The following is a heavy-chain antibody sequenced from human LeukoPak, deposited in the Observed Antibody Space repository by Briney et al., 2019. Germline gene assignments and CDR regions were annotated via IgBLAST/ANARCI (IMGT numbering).Heavy chain of an antibody. CDR3: ARLGGMYCSSTSCYGHY. J-gene: IGHJ4*02. CDR1: GYSFTSYW. Sequence: GESLKISCKGSGYSFTSYWIGWVRQMPGKGLEWMGIIYPGDSDTRYSPSFQGQVTISADKSISTAYLQWSSLKASDTAMYYCARLGGMYCSSTSCYGHYWGQGTLVTVSS. D-gene: IGHD2-2*01. V-gene: IGHV5-51*01. CDR2: IYPGDSDT.